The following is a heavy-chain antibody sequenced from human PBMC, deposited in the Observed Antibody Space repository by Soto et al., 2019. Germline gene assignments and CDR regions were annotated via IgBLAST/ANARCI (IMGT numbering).Heavy chain of an antibody. Sequence: QVQLVESGGGXXXXXXXLRLSCAASGFTFSSYGMHWVRQAPGKGLEWVAVIWYDGSNKYYADSVKGRFTISRDNSKNTLYLQMNSLRAEDTAVYYCARDDDYGDYIDYWGQGTLVTVSS. CDR1: GFTFSSYG. V-gene: IGHV3-33*01. CDR2: IWYDGSNK. CDR3: ARDDDYGDYIDY. J-gene: IGHJ4*02. D-gene: IGHD4-17*01.